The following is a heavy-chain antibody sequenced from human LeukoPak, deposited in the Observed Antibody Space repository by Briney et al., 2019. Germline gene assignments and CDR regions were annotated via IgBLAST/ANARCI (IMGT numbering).Heavy chain of an antibody. J-gene: IGHJ6*02. CDR1: GYTVTGYY. CDR2: INPNDGGT. D-gene: IGHD3-9*01. Sequence: GASVKVSCMGSGYTVTGYYLHWGRQAPGQGLEWMGWINPNDGGTNYAQNFLDRVTMTRDTSISTAYMELSRLTSDDTVVYYCARQYHSTGYDILAGSDYFYYYVMYVWGQGTTVTVSS. CDR3: ARQYHSTGYDILAGSDYFYYYVMYV. V-gene: IGHV1-2*02.